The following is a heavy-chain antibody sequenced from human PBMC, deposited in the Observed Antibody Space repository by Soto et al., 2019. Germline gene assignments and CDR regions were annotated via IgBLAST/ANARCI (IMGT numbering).Heavy chain of an antibody. CDR3: AREGVTNYTDYYFDL. J-gene: IGHJ4*01. D-gene: IGHD4-4*01. Sequence: GGSLRLSCAASGFTFTRYSMNWVRQAPGKGLEWVSSISSTTNYIYYADSMKGRFTISRDNAKTSLYLQMVSLRPEDTAIYYCAREGVTNYTDYYFDLWGHGALVTVSS. CDR2: ISSTTNYI. V-gene: IGHV3-21*01. CDR1: GFTFTRYS.